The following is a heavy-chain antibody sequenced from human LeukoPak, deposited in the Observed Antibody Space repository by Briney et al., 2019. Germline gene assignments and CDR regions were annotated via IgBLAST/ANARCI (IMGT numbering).Heavy chain of an antibody. J-gene: IGHJ3*02. CDR1: GGTFSSYT. CDR3: ARDQGSGSYYRPQVGAFDI. D-gene: IGHD3-10*01. CDR2: IIPILGIA. Sequence: SVKVSCKASGGTFSSYTISWVRQAPGQGLEWMGRIIPILGIANYAQKFQGRVTITADKSTSAAYMELSSLRSEDTAVYYCARDQGSGSYYRPQVGAFDIWGQGTMVTVSS. V-gene: IGHV1-69*04.